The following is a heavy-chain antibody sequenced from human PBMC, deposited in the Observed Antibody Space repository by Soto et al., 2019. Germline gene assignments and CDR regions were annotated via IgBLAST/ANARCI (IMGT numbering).Heavy chain of an antibody. V-gene: IGHV4-61*01. CDR3: ASSRYFDFSSGYYPAYYYYGMDV. D-gene: IGHD3-3*01. CDR2: IYYSGST. J-gene: IGHJ6*02. CDR1: GGCVSSGRYY. Sequence: PSETLSLTCTVSGGCVSSGRYYGSWNRQHPGKGLEWIGHIYYSGSTNYNPSLKSRVTISVDTSKNQFSLKLSSVTAADTAVYYCASSRYFDFSSGYYPAYYYYGMDVWGQGTTVTVSS.